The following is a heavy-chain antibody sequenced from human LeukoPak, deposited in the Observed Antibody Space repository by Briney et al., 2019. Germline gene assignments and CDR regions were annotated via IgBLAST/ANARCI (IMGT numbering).Heavy chain of an antibody. CDR2: IIPIFGTA. Sequence: GASVKVSCKASGGTFSSYAISWVRQAPGQGLEWMGGIIPIFGTANYAQKFQGRVTITADESTSTAYMELSSLRSEGTAVYYCASIPAYYDYVWGSYQFQYYFDYWGQGTLVTVSS. D-gene: IGHD3-16*02. CDR1: GGTFSSYA. J-gene: IGHJ4*02. V-gene: IGHV1-69*13. CDR3: ASIPAYYDYVWGSYQFQYYFDY.